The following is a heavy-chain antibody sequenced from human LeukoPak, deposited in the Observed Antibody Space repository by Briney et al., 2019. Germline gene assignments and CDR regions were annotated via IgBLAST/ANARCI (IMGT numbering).Heavy chain of an antibody. J-gene: IGHJ4*02. Sequence: PGGSLRLSCAASGFTFSSYWMSWVRQAPGKGLEWVANIKQDGSEKYYVDSVKGRFTISRDNAKNSLYLQMNSLRAEDTAVYYCARGTRSSSFHGLFGYRGQGTLVTVSS. CDR2: IKQDGSEK. V-gene: IGHV3-7*01. D-gene: IGHD6-13*01. CDR1: GFTFSSYW. CDR3: ARGTRSSSFHGLFGY.